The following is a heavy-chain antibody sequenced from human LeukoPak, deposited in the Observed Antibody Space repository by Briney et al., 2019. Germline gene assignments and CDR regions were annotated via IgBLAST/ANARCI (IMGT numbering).Heavy chain of an antibody. D-gene: IGHD3-16*01. CDR3: AKDGSWGDYYFYFYMDV. CDR2: ISGSGYYT. V-gene: IGHV3-23*01. CDR1: GSGFTFGNFG. Sequence: PGGSLRLSCEASGSGFTFGNFGMRWVRQAPGKGLEWLSGISGSGYYTYYADSVKGRFTISRDNSKNTLYIEMNSLRAEDTAVYYCAKDGSWGDYYFYFYMDVWGKGTTVTVSS. J-gene: IGHJ6*03.